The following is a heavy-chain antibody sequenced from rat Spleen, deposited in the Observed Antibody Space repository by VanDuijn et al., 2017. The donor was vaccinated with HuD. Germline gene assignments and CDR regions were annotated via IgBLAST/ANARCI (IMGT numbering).Heavy chain of an antibody. CDR3: ARPNYGYPFAY. V-gene: IGHV5-7*01. CDR1: GFTFSDYN. CDR2: ISYDGSGT. D-gene: IGHD1-11*01. J-gene: IGHJ3*01. Sequence: EVQLVESGGGLVQPGRSLILSCAASGFTFSDYNMAWVRQAPKKGLEWVATISYDGSGTFYRDSVKGRFTISRDNARSTLYLQMDSLRSEDTATYYCARPNYGYPFAYWGQGTLVTVSS.